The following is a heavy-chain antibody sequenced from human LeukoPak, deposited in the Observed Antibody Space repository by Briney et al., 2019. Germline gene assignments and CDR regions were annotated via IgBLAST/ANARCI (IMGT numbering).Heavy chain of an antibody. J-gene: IGHJ4*02. D-gene: IGHD2-15*01. CDR3: AKDWATLDY. CDR1: GFTFSTYV. CDR2: ISVGAEYI. Sequence: GGSLRLSCAASGFTFSTYVMNWFRQAPGKGLEWVSTISVGAEYIFYADSVKGRFTISRDDSKSTLYLQMNSLRAEDTAVYYCAKDWATLDYWGQGTLVTVSS. V-gene: IGHV3-23*01.